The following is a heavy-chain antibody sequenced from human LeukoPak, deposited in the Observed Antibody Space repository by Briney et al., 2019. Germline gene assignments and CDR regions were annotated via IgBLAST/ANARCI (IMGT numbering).Heavy chain of an antibody. CDR3: ARHVGFITMVRGVINNNWFDP. CDR1: GGSISSYY. Sequence: SETLSLTCTVSGGSISSYYWSWIRQPPGMGLEWIGSIYYSGSPYYNPSLKSRVTISVDTSKKQFSLKLSSVTAADTAVYYCARHVGFITMVRGVINNNWFDPWGQGTLVTVSS. V-gene: IGHV4-39*01. J-gene: IGHJ5*02. CDR2: IYYSGSP. D-gene: IGHD3-10*01.